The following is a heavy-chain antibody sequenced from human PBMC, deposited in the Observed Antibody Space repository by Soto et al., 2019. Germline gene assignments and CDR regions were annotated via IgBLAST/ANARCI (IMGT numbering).Heavy chain of an antibody. J-gene: IGHJ6*02. CDR3: ARLPRRESGFNYYYGMDV. CDR1: GYSFTSYW. D-gene: IGHD3-10*01. Sequence: PGESLKISCKGSGYSFTSYWIGWVRQMPGKGLEWMGIIYPGDSDTRYSPSFQGQVTISADKSISTAYLQWSSLKASDTAMYYCARLPRRESGFNYYYGMDVWGQGTTVTVSS. CDR2: IYPGDSDT. V-gene: IGHV5-51*01.